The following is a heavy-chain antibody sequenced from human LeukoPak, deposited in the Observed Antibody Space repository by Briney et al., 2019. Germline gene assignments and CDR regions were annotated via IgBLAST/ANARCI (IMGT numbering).Heavy chain of an antibody. D-gene: IGHD2-21*02. CDR1: GFTFSGYW. CDR3: ARAPKSRNTVVTTFDF. CDR2: ISDTGNTK. J-gene: IGHJ4*02. V-gene: IGHV3-48*04. Sequence: GGSLRLSCAASGFTFSGYWMHWVRQAPGKGLEWVSFISDTGNTKFYADSVKGRFTISRDNAKRSLYLQMNSLRAEDTALYYCARAPKSRNTVVTTFDFWGQGTLVAVSS.